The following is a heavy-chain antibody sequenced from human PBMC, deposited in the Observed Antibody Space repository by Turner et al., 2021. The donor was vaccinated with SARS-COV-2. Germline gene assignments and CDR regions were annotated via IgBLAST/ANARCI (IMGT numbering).Heavy chain of an antibody. D-gene: IGHD3-10*01. J-gene: IGHJ4*02. CDR3: ARGPHPRGFDY. CDR2: VSGSGDTP. Sequence: EVEVLESGGDLVQPGGSLRLSCTTSGFIFGAYAMSWVRQAPGKGLEWVSAVSGSGDTPFYADSVKGRFTISRDNSKNTLYLQMNSLRAEDTAVYYCARGPHPRGFDYWGQGTLVTVSS. V-gene: IGHV3-23*01. CDR1: GFIFGAYA.